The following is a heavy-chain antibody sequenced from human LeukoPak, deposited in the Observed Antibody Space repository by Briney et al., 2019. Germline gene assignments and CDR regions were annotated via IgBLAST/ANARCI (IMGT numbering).Heavy chain of an antibody. D-gene: IGHD4-17*01. CDR3: AKRYDYGPYRHFQH. J-gene: IGHJ1*01. CDR2: ISGSAHNT. Sequence: GGPLRLSCAASGFTFSTYAMNWVRQAPGKGLEWVSTISGSAHNTYYADSVKGRFTVSRDNSKNTLYLQMNSLRAEDTAVYYCAKRYDYGPYRHFQHWGQGTLVTVSS. V-gene: IGHV3-23*01. CDR1: GFTFSTYA.